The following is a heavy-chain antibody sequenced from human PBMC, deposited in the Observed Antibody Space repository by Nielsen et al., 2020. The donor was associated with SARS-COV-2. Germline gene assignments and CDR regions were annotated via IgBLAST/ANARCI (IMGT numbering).Heavy chain of an antibody. D-gene: IGHD1-14*01. J-gene: IGHJ5*02. Sequence: GESLKISCKASGFSFTNYWISWVRQMPGKGLEWMGNIDPTDSQTNYSPSFQGHVTISADKSITTAYLQWSSLEASDSAMYYCARQPRSIISNWFDPWGQGTLVTVST. CDR1: GFSFTNYW. V-gene: IGHV5-10-1*01. CDR2: IDPTDSQT. CDR3: ARQPRSIISNWFDP.